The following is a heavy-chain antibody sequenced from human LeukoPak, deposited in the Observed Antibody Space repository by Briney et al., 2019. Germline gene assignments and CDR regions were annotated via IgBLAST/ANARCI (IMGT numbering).Heavy chain of an antibody. J-gene: IGHJ3*02. V-gene: IGHV1-69*05. CDR1: GGTFSSYA. Sequence: SVKVSCKASGGTFSSYAISWVRQAPGQGLEWMGRIIPIFGTANYAQKFQGRVTITTDESTSTAYMELSSLRSEDTAVYYCARDHRSGSCRPDAFDIWGQGTMVTVSS. D-gene: IGHD1-26*01. CDR2: IIPIFGTA. CDR3: ARDHRSGSCRPDAFDI.